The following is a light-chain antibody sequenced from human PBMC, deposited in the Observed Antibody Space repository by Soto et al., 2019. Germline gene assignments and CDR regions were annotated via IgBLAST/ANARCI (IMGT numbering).Light chain of an antibody. Sequence: NFMLTQPHSVSESPGKTVTISCTRSSGDIAYNYVQWFQQRPGSAPTTVIYKDNQRPSGVPDRFSGSIDSSSNSASLTISGLKTEDEADYFCQSYNSSDVVFGGGTKVNVL. J-gene: IGLJ2*01. CDR1: SGDIAYNY. CDR3: QSYNSSDVV. V-gene: IGLV6-57*04. CDR2: KDN.